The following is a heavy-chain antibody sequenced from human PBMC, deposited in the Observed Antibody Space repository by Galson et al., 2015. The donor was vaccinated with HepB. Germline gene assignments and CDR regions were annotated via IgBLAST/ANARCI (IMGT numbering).Heavy chain of an antibody. V-gene: IGHV3-23*01. J-gene: IGHJ3*01. CDR2: LSGDGGSA. D-gene: IGHD3-10*01. Sequence: SLRLSCAASGFTFNNHAMSWVRQAPGKGLEWVSGLSGDGGSAYYAASVKGRFTTSRYNAKKTLYLQMNSLRAEDTAVYYCAKDSRNTVLRGPRGLDAFDLWGRGTLVTISS. CDR1: GFTFNNHA. CDR3: AKDSRNTVLRGPRGLDAFDL.